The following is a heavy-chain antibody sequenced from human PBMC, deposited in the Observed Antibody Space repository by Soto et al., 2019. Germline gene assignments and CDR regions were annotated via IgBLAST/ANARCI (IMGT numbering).Heavy chain of an antibody. CDR2: ISSSSSYI. CDR1: GFTFSSYS. D-gene: IGHD1-26*01. Sequence: LRLSCAASGFTFSSYSMNWVRQAPGKGLEWVSSISSSSSYIYYADSVKGRFTISRDNAKNSLYLQINSLRAEDTAVYYCARVKFMGYGMDVWGQGTTVTVSS. V-gene: IGHV3-21*01. J-gene: IGHJ6*02. CDR3: ARVKFMGYGMDV.